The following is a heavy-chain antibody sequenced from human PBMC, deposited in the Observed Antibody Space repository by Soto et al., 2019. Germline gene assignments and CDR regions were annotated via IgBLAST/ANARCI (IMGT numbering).Heavy chain of an antibody. Sequence: LRLSCAASGFTFSSYAMSWVRQAPGKGLEWVSAISGSGGSTYYADSVKGRFTISRDNSKNTLYLQMNSLRAEDTAVYYCAKDRSATYSSSWTDYWGQGTLVTVSS. D-gene: IGHD6-13*01. CDR2: ISGSGGST. CDR1: GFTFSSYA. J-gene: IGHJ4*02. V-gene: IGHV3-23*01. CDR3: AKDRSATYSSSWTDY.